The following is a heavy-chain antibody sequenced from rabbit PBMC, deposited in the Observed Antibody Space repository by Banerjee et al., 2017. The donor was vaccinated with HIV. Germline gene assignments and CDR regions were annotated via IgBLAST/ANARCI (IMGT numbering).Heavy chain of an antibody. Sequence: QEQLEESGGGLVQPEGSLTLTCKASGFTLSSYWMWWVRQAPGKGLEWIACINTSSGNTVYASWAKGRFTISRTSSTTVTLQMTSLTAADTATYFCARDLAAVTGWNFGLWGPGTLVTVS. V-gene: IGHV1S45*01. CDR1: GFTLSSYW. J-gene: IGHJ4*01. CDR2: INTSSGNT. CDR3: ARDLAAVTGWNFGL. D-gene: IGHD7-1*01.